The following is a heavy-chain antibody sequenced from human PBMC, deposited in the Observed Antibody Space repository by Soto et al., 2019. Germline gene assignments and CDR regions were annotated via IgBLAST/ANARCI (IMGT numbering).Heavy chain of an antibody. CDR2: ISAYNGNT. Sequence: ASVKVSCKASGYTFTSYGISWVRQAPGQGLEWMGWISAYNGNTNYAQKLQGRVTMTTDTSTSTAYMELRSLRSDDTAVYYCARVLGQLQQQLAPDDWGQGTLVTVPP. V-gene: IGHV1-18*04. D-gene: IGHD6-13*01. J-gene: IGHJ4*02. CDR1: GYTFTSYG. CDR3: ARVLGQLQQQLAPDD.